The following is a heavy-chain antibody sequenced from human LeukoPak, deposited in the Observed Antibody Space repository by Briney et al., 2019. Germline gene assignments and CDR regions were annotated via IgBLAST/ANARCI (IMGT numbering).Heavy chain of an antibody. CDR1: GGSISSGDYY. V-gene: IGHV4-30-4*08. CDR2: IYYSGST. J-gene: IGHJ4*02. D-gene: IGHD3-3*01. CDR3: ARTRYYDFWSGYSDY. Sequence: SETLSLTCTVSGGSISSGDYYWRWIRQPPGKGLEWIGYIYYSGSTYYNPSLKSRVTISVDTSKNQFSLKLSSVTAADTAVYYCARTRYYDFWSGYSDYWGQGTLVTVSS.